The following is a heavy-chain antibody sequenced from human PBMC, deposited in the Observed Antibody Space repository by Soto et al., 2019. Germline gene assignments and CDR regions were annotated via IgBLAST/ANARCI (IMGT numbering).Heavy chain of an antibody. Sequence: EVQLLESGGGLVQPGGSLRLSCAASGFTFSSYAMSWVRQAPGKGLEWVSAISGSGGSTYYADSVKGRFTISRDNSKNTLYLQMNSLRAEDTAVYYCAGSYDSSGYYSLLPYYYGMDVWGQGTTVTVSS. CDR1: GFTFSSYA. CDR3: AGSYDSSGYYSLLPYYYGMDV. J-gene: IGHJ6*02. D-gene: IGHD3-22*01. CDR2: ISGSGGST. V-gene: IGHV3-23*01.